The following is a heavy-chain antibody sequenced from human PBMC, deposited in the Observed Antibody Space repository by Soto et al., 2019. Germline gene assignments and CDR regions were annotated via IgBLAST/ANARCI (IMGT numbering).Heavy chain of an antibody. Sequence: ASVKVSCKASGYTFTSYAMHWVRQAPGQRLEWMGWINAGNGNTKYSQKFQGRVTITRDTSASTAYMELSSLRSEDTAVYYCARGSSSWYHPPRWFAPWGQGTLVTVSS. D-gene: IGHD6-13*01. CDR1: GYTFTSYA. V-gene: IGHV1-3*01. CDR3: ARGSSSWYHPPRWFAP. CDR2: INAGNGNT. J-gene: IGHJ5*02.